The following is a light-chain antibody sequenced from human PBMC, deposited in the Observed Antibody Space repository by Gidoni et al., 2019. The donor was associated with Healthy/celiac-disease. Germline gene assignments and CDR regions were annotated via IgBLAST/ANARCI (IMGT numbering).Light chain of an antibody. CDR3: QQRSNWIT. V-gene: IGKV3-11*01. CDR2: DAS. J-gene: IGKJ5*01. CDR1: QSVSSY. Sequence: EIVLTQSPATLSLSPGDRATLSCRAGQSVSSYLAWYQQKPGQAPRLLIYDASNRATVIPARFSASGSGTDFTLTISSLEPDDFAVYYCQQRSNWITFGQGTRLEIK.